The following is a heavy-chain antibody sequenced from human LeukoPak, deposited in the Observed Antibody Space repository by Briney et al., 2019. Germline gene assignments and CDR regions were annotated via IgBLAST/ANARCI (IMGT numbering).Heavy chain of an antibody. J-gene: IGHJ4*02. Sequence: GGSPRLSCAASGFTFSSYAMSWVRQAPGKGLEWVSAISGSGGSTYYADSVKGRFTISRDNSKNTLYLQMNSLRAEDTAVYYCAKAAYGSESYYDPFDYWGQGTLVTVSS. CDR1: GFTFSSYA. CDR3: AKAAYGSESYYDPFDY. CDR2: ISGSGGST. D-gene: IGHD3-10*01. V-gene: IGHV3-23*01.